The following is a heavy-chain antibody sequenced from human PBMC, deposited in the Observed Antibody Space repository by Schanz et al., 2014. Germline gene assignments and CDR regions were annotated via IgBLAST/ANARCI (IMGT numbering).Heavy chain of an antibody. CDR1: GYIFTSYD. V-gene: IGHV1-8*01. Sequence: QVQLVQSGAEVKMPGASVKVSCKASGYIFTSYDITWVRQAAGQGLEWMGWMSPNSGNTDYAQKFQGRVTLTRDTSISTAYMELSSLRSEDTAVYYCATKGTYGNLYDLDVWGQGTTITVSS. CDR3: ATKGTYGNLYDLDV. CDR2: MSPNSGNT. J-gene: IGHJ6*02. D-gene: IGHD3-10*01.